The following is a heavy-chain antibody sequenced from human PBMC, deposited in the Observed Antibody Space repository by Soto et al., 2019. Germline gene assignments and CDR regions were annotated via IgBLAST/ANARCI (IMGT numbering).Heavy chain of an antibody. D-gene: IGHD3-10*01. CDR3: ARDLNYYGSGSYGDY. Sequence: ASVKVSCKASGGTFSSYAISWVRQAPGQGLEWMGGIIPIFGTASYAQKFQGRVTITADESTSTAYMELSSLRSEDTAVYYCARDLNYYGSGSYGDYWGQGTLVTVSS. CDR2: IIPIFGTA. CDR1: GGTFSSYA. V-gene: IGHV1-69*13. J-gene: IGHJ4*02.